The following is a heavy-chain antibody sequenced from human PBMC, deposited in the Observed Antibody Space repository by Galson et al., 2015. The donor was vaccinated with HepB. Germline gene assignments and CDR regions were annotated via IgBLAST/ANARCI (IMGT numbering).Heavy chain of an antibody. V-gene: IGHV1-18*01. Sequence: SCKASGYTFTSYGISWVRQAPGQGLEWMGWISAYNGNTNYAQKLQGRVTMTTDTSTSTAYMELRSLRSDDTAVYYCAGDAAANGFSYGYYYWGQGTLVTVSS. CDR2: ISAYNGNT. CDR1: GYTFTSYG. CDR3: AGDAAANGFSYGYYY. J-gene: IGHJ4*02. D-gene: IGHD5-18*01.